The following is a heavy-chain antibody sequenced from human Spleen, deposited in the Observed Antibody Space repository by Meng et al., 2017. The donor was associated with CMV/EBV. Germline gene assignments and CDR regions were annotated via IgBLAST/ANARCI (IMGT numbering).Heavy chain of an antibody. Sequence: GESLKISCVASGFTFSTYNMVWVRQAPGKGLEWIAYITSSSNTIHYADSVEGRFTISRDNAKNSLYLQLNSLRVEDTAVYYCARGTTVFGVAKYWGQGTLVTVSS. J-gene: IGHJ4*02. V-gene: IGHV3-48*04. D-gene: IGHD3-3*01. CDR2: ITSSSNTI. CDR1: GFTFSTYN. CDR3: ARGTTVFGVAKY.